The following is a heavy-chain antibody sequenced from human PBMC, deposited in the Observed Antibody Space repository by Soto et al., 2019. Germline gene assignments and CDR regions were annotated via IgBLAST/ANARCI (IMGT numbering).Heavy chain of an antibody. CDR2: ISTYNGDT. CDR1: GYTFSTSG. D-gene: IGHD2-15*01. V-gene: IGHV1-18*01. CDR3: ARAGAAPYYYYGMDV. Sequence: QVQLVQSGAEVRKPGASVKVSCKASGYTFSTSGMSWLRQAPGQGLEWMGWISTYNGDTNYAPKFQDRVTITSDTSTSTVYMELRSLRSDDTAVYSSARAGAAPYYYYGMDVWGQGTRVTVSS. J-gene: IGHJ6*02.